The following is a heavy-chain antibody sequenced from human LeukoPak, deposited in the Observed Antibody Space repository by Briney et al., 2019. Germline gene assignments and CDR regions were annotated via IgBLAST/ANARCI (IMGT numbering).Heavy chain of an antibody. V-gene: IGHV3-23*01. CDR1: GFSFSSDV. D-gene: IGHD5-18*01. Sequence: GGSLRLSCVASGFSFSSDVMNWVRQAPGTGLEWVSAISGNGGSTYYADSVKGRFTISRDNSKNTLSLQMNSLRAEDTAVYYCAKGIELWLTYFDHWGQGTLVTASS. J-gene: IGHJ4*02. CDR3: AKGIELWLTYFDH. CDR2: ISGNGGST.